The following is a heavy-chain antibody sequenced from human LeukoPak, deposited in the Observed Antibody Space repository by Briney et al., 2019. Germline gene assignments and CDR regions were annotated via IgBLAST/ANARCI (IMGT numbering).Heavy chain of an antibody. CDR2: IYYSGST. CDR3: ATSSIAARTRYGMDV. D-gene: IGHD6-6*01. J-gene: IGHJ6*02. V-gene: IGHV4-59*08. Sequence: SETLSLTCTVSGGSLSSYYWSWLRQPPGKGLEWIGYIYYSGSTNYNPSLKSRVTISVDTSKNQFSLKLSSVTAADTAVYYCATSSIAARTRYGMDVWGQGTTVTVSS. CDR1: GGSLSSYY.